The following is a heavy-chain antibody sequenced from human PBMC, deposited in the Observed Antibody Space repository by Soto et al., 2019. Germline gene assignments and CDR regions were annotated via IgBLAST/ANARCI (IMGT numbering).Heavy chain of an antibody. V-gene: IGHV1-18*01. CDR3: ARDPPIVLRYFDWLSLYYYGMDV. CDR2: ISAYNGNT. CDR1: GYTFTSYC. Sequence: ASVKVSCKASGYTFTSYCISWVRQAPGQGLEWMGWISAYNGNTNYAQKLQGRVTMTTDTSTSTAYMELRSLRSDDTAVYYCARDPPIVLRYFDWLSLYYYGMDVWGQGTTVTVSS. D-gene: IGHD3-9*01. J-gene: IGHJ6*02.